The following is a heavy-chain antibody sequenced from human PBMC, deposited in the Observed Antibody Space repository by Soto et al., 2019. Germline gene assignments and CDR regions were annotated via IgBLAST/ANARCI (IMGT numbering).Heavy chain of an antibody. CDR3: ARPYGSGSYYWWFDP. CDR2: ISAYNGNT. V-gene: IGHV1-18*01. CDR1: GYTFTSYG. D-gene: IGHD3-10*01. Sequence: GASVKVSCKASGYTFTSYGISWVRQAPGQGLEWMGWISAYNGNTNYAQKLQGRVTMTTDTSTSTAYMELRSLRSDDTAVYYCARPYGSGSYYWWFDPWGQGTLVTVSS. J-gene: IGHJ5*02.